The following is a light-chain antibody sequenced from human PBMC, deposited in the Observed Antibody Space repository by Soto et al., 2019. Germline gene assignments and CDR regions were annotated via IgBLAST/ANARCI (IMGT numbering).Light chain of an antibody. Sequence: EIVMTQSPATLSVSPGETATLSCRASQSISGNLAWYQQTPGQAPRLLIYGASTRAAGISARFSGSGSGTEFTLTISSLQSEDFALYYCQQYDNWRTFGQGTKVEIK. CDR2: GAS. CDR1: QSISGN. V-gene: IGKV3-15*01. CDR3: QQYDNWRT. J-gene: IGKJ1*01.